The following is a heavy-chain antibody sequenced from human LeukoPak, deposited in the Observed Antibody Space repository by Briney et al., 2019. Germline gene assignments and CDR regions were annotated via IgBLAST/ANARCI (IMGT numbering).Heavy chain of an antibody. CDR1: GFTFSDHY. CDR2: TRNKANSYTT. CDR3: ARIHPYDSSGFHY. D-gene: IGHD3-22*01. V-gene: IGHV3-72*01. Sequence: PGGSQRLSCAASGFTFSDHYMDWVRQAPGKGLEWVGRTRNKANSYTTEYAASVKGRFTISRDDSKNSLYLQMNSLKTEDTAVYYCARIHPYDSSGFHYWGQGTLVTVSS. J-gene: IGHJ4*02.